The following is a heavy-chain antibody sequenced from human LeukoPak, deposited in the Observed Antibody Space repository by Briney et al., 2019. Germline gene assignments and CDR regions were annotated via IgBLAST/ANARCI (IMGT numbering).Heavy chain of an antibody. CDR2: ISGSAGRT. CDR1: GFTFSTYA. J-gene: IGHJ4*02. Sequence: PGGSLRLPCAASGFTFSTYAMSWVRQAPGKGLEWVSGISGSAGRTYYADSVKGRFTISRDNSKNTLYLQMNSLRAEDTAVYYCAKSFYYNSGSWGIFDYWGQGTLVTVSS. D-gene: IGHD3-10*01. V-gene: IGHV3-23*01. CDR3: AKSFYYNSGSWGIFDY.